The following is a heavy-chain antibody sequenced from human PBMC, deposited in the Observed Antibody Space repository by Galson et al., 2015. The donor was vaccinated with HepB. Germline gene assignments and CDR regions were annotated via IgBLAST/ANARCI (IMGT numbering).Heavy chain of an antibody. CDR1: GFNFISYG. V-gene: IGHV3-33*01. J-gene: IGHJ2*01. D-gene: IGHD2-2*01. Sequence: SLRLSCAASGFNFISYGMHWVRQAPGKGLEWVAVIWYDGSNKFYGDSVKGRFTISRDNSKNTLYLQMNSLRAEDTAVYYCARVPVVHGYFDLWGRGTLVTVSS. CDR2: IWYDGSNK. CDR3: ARVPVVHGYFDL.